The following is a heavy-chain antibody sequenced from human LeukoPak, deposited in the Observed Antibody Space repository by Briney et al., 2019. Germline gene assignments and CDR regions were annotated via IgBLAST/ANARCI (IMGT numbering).Heavy chain of an antibody. D-gene: IGHD3-16*01. V-gene: IGHV3-11*01. Sequence: TRGSLRLSCAASGFTFSDYYMSWIRQAPGKGLEWVSYISSSGSTIYYADSVKGRFTISRDNAKNSLYLQMNSLRAEDTALYYCAKEDRRGRHFDYWGQGTLVTVSS. J-gene: IGHJ4*02. CDR1: GFTFSDYY. CDR3: AKEDRRGRHFDY. CDR2: ISSSGSTI.